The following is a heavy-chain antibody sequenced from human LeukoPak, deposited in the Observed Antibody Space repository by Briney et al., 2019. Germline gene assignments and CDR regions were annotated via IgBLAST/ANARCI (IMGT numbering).Heavy chain of an antibody. Sequence: SETLSLTCAVSGGSISSSYWWSWVRQPPGKGLEWIGEVYHSGSTNYSPSLKSRVTISVDTSKNQFSLKLSSVTAADTAVYYCARTTEAHSWRTRYYDYYMDVWGKGTTVTVSS. CDR3: ARTTEAHSWRTRYYDYYMDV. CDR1: GGSISSSYW. CDR2: VYHSGST. J-gene: IGHJ6*03. V-gene: IGHV4-4*02. D-gene: IGHD6-13*01.